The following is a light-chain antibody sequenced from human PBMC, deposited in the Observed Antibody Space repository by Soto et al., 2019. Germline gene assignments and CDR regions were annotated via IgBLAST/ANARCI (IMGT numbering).Light chain of an antibody. J-gene: IGKJ1*01. CDR1: RSISDW. CDR3: LQYSSHSWT. Sequence: DIQMTQSPSSLSPSVGDRVTITCRASRSISDWLAWYQQKPGKAPELLTFDASNLKSGVSSRFSGSGSGTEFTLTISRLQPDDVATYYCLQYSSHSWTLGQGTKVDIK. V-gene: IGKV1-5*01. CDR2: DAS.